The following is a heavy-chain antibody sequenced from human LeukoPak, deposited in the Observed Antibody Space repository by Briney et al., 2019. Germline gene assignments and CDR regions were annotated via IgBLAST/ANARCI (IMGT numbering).Heavy chain of an antibody. CDR3: ARDRGAYCGGDCYLGFDY. D-gene: IGHD2-21*02. J-gene: IGHJ4*01. CDR2: IAGSSGYI. CDR1: GFTFSSYT. V-gene: IGHV3-21*01. Sequence: PGGSLRLSCAASGFTFSSYTMNWVRQAPGKGLEWVSSIAGSSGYISYADSVKGRFTISRDNAKKSLYLQVTSLTAEDTAVYYCARDRGAYCGGDCYLGFDYWGRGTLVTVSS.